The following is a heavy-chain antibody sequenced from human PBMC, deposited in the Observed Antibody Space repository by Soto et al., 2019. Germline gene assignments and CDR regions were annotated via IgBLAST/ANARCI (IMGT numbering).Heavy chain of an antibody. D-gene: IGHD5-18*01. J-gene: IGHJ5*02. CDR1: GLTKTNND. CDR3: ARMESFGSLNCFDP. CDR2: MNPGSGDT. V-gene: IGHV1-8*02. Sequence: GTSVKLSCRDSGLTKTNNDGRWVRQENGKGLEWMGWMNPGSGDTGYAQKFQGRVTMTRHISTATAYMPLNSLTSEDTAIYYCARMESFGSLNCFDPWGQGTLVTVSS.